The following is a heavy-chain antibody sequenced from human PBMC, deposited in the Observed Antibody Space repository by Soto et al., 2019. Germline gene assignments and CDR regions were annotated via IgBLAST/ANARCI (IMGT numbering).Heavy chain of an antibody. CDR3: VKDPYDSSAGDIYYYYGMDV. CDR2: ISSNGGST. J-gene: IGHJ6*02. CDR1: GFTFSSYA. V-gene: IGHV3-64D*08. Sequence: GGSLRLSCSASGFTFSSYAMHWVRQAPGKGLEYVSAISSNGGSTYYADSVKGRFTISRDNSKNTLYLQMSSLRAEDTAVYYCVKDPYDSSAGDIYYYYGMDVWGQGTTVTVSS. D-gene: IGHD3-22*01.